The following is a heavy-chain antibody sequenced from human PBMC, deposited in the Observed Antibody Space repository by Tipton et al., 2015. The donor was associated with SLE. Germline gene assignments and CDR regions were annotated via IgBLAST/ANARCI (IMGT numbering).Heavy chain of an antibody. Sequence: TLSLTCTVSGGSISSGGYYWTWIRQLPGKGLEWIGYIYYSGRNNYNPSLKTRVTMSVDTSKSQFSLKLTSVTAADTAVYYCARTTEYFDPWGQGTLVTVSS. D-gene: IGHD1-1*01. J-gene: IGHJ5*02. CDR2: IYYSGRN. V-gene: IGHV4-30-4*08. CDR3: ARTTEYFDP. CDR1: GGSISSGGYY.